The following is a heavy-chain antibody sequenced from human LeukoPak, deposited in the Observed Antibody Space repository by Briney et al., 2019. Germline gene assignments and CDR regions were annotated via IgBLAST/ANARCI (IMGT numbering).Heavy chain of an antibody. CDR2: ISYDGSNK. V-gene: IGHV3-30-3*01. J-gene: IGHJ4*02. CDR3: ARVGIRFLEQYYFDY. CDR1: GFTFNNYA. D-gene: IGHD3-3*01. Sequence: PGRSLRLSCAASGFTFNNYAMHWVRQAPGKGLEWVAVISYDGSNKYYANSVKGRFTISRDNSKNTLNLQMNSLRAEDTAVYYCARVGIRFLEQYYFDYWGQGTLVTVSS.